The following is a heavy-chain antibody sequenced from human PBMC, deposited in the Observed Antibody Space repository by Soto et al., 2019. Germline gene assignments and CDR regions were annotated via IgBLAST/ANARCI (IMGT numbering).Heavy chain of an antibody. CDR1: GGSISNYY. V-gene: IGHV4-59*01. CDR3: ARAGAATLSDY. Sequence: SETLSFTCTVSGGSISNYYCSWIRQPPGKGLEWIGYIYYSGSTNYNPSLKSRVTISVDTSKNQFSLNLSSVTAADTAVYYCARAGAATLSDYWGQGTLVTVSS. J-gene: IGHJ4*02. CDR2: IYYSGST. D-gene: IGHD2-15*01.